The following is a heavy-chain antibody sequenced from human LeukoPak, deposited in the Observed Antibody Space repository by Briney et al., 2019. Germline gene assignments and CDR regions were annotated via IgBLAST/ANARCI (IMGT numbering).Heavy chain of an antibody. V-gene: IGHV4-59*01. D-gene: IGHD6-19*01. CDR2: IYYSGST. CDR3: ARDLYSSH. CDR1: GGSISSYY. J-gene: IGHJ4*02. Sequence: SETLSLTCTVSGGSISSYYWSWIRQPPGKGLEWIEYIYYSGSTNYNPSLKSRVTISVDTSKNQFSLKLSSVTAADTAVYYCARDLYSSHWGQGTLVTVSS.